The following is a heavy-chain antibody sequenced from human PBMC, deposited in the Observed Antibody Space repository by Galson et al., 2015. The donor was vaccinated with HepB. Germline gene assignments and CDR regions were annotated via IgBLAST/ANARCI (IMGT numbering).Heavy chain of an antibody. Sequence: SVKVSCKASGGTFSSYAISWVRQAPGQGLEWMGGIIPIFGTANYAQKFQGRVTITADKSTSTAHMELSSLRSEDTAVYYCAREDSSSPGNFDYWGQGTLVTVSS. CDR1: GGTFSSYA. V-gene: IGHV1-69*06. D-gene: IGHD6-6*01. CDR2: IIPIFGTA. CDR3: AREDSSSPGNFDY. J-gene: IGHJ4*02.